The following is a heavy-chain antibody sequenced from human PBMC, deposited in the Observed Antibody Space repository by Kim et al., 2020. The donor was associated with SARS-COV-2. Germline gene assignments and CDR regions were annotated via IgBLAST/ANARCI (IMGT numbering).Heavy chain of an antibody. CDR3: ARSLRGAAAGTLIRLDY. D-gene: IGHD6-13*01. V-gene: IGHV1-69*13. CDR2: IIPIFGTA. J-gene: IGHJ4*02. Sequence: SVKVSCKASGGTFSSYAISWVRRAPGQGLEWMGGIIPIFGTANYAQKFQGRVTITADESTSTAYMELSSLRSEDTAVYYCARSLRGAAAGTLIRLDYWGQGTLVTVSS. CDR1: GGTFSSYA.